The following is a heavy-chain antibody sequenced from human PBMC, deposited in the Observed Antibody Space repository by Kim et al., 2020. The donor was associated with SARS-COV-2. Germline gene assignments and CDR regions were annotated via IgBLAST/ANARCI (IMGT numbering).Heavy chain of an antibody. D-gene: IGHD1-1*01. J-gene: IGHJ4*02. CDR2: ISDRSIYI. CDR1: GFPFSTYI. V-gene: IGHV3-23*01. CDR3: PKSAQLTNTRCFDF. Sequence: GGSLRLSCAASGFPFSTYIMNWVRQAPGKWPEWVSSISDRSIYIFYADSVRGRFTVSRDNSKNTVYLQMNSLRAEDSAVYYCPKSAQLTNTRCFDFWGQG.